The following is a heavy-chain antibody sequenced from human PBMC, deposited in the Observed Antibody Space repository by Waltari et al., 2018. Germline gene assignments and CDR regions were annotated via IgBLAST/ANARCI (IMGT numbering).Heavy chain of an antibody. J-gene: IGHJ4*02. CDR2: ISWNSGSI. D-gene: IGHD3-16*01. Sequence: EVQLVESGGGLVQPGRSLRLSCAASGFTFDDYAMPWVRQAPGKGLEWVSGISWNSGSIGYADSVKGRFTISRDNAKNSLYLQMNSLRAEDTALYYCAKEAPAGGVSFDYWGQGTLVTVSS. CDR1: GFTFDDYA. CDR3: AKEAPAGGVSFDY. V-gene: IGHV3-9*01.